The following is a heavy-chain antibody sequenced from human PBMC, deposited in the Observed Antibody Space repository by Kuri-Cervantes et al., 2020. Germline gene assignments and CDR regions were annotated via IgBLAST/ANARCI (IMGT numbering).Heavy chain of an antibody. Sequence: GGSLRLSCAASGFTFSSYGMRWVRQAPGKGLEWVSAISGSGGSTYYADSVKGRFTISRDNSKNTLYLQMNSLRAEDTAVYYCARDYMVRGVIIRRVDYWGQGTLVTVSS. CDR2: ISGSGGST. CDR1: GFTFSSYG. J-gene: IGHJ4*02. D-gene: IGHD3-10*01. V-gene: IGHV3-23*01. CDR3: ARDYMVRGVIIRRVDY.